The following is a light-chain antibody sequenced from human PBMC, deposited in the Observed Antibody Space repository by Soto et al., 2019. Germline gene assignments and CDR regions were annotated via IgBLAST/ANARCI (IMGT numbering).Light chain of an antibody. CDR2: EAS. V-gene: IGKV1-39*01. Sequence: DIQMTQSPSSLSASVGDRITITCRSSQSINNYLNWYQQRPGKAPKVIIYEASSLQSGVPSRFSGSGSGTDFALTISSLQPEDFATYYCQQGFSAPPWTFGQGTKVEI. CDR3: QQGFSAPPWT. J-gene: IGKJ1*01. CDR1: QSINNY.